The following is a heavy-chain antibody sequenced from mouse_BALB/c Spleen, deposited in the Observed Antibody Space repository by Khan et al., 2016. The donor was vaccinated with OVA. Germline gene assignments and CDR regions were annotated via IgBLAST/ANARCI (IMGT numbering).Heavy chain of an antibody. CDR3: ARENYYSRSCYAMDY. Sequence: DLVKPGASVKLSCKASGYTFTSYWINWIKQRPGQGLEWIGRIGPGSSNAYYNDMFKGKATLTVDTSSNTAYIQLSSLSSEDSAVYFWARENYYSRSCYAMDYWGQGTSVTVSA. CDR1: GYTFTSYW. D-gene: IGHD1-1*01. V-gene: IGHV1S41*01. CDR2: IGPGSSNA. J-gene: IGHJ4*01.